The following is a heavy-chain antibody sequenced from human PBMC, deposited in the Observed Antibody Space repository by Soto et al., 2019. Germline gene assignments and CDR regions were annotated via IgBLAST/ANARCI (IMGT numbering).Heavy chain of an antibody. D-gene: IGHD6-19*01. V-gene: IGHV3-53*01. CDR3: ERVGGSHTAVAGTQYYGRDV. Sequence: EVQLVASGRDLIQPGGSLRLSCGVSGFSVSGNSLSWVRQAPGKGLEWVSYMYVDGSTYYADSVRGRFTLSRDNSKHTLYLQMNNLRGEDTAVYYCERVGGSHTAVAGTQYYGRDVWGQGTTVTVSS. CDR1: GFSVSGNS. J-gene: IGHJ6*02. CDR2: MYVDGST.